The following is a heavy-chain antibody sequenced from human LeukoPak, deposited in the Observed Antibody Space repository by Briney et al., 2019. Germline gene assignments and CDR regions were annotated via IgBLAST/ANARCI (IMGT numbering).Heavy chain of an antibody. V-gene: IGHV4-34*01. CDR3: AREREEEGYSYGYEFDY. D-gene: IGHD5-18*01. Sequence: PSETLSLTCAVYGGSFSGYYWSWIRQPPGKGLEWIGEINHSGSTNYNPSLKSRVTISVDTSKNQFSLKLSSVTAADTAVYYCAREREEEGYSYGYEFDYWGQGTLVTVSS. CDR2: INHSGST. CDR1: GGSFSGYY. J-gene: IGHJ4*02.